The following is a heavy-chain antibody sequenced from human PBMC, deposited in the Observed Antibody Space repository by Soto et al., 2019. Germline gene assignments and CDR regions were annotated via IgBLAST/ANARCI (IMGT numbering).Heavy chain of an antibody. D-gene: IGHD2-2*01. CDR3: AREYCSSTSCLNWFDP. Sequence: PVVSLRTSYSASGFTFSISSMNWVRPAPGKGLEWFSYISSSSSTIYYADSVKGRFTISRDNAKNSLYLQMNSLRAEDTAVYYCAREYCSSTSCLNWFDPWGQGP. J-gene: IGHJ5*02. V-gene: IGHV3-48*01. CDR2: ISSSSSTI. CDR1: GFTFSISS.